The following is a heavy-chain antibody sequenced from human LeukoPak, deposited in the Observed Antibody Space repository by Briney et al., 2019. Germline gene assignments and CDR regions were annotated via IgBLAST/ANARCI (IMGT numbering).Heavy chain of an antibody. J-gene: IGHJ6*03. V-gene: IGHV1-8*03. D-gene: IGHD3-3*01. CDR3: ARSISGVLRFLEWLPKYYYYYYMDV. Sequence: ASVKVSCKASGYTFTSYDINWVRQATGHRLEWMGWMNPNTGNTGYAQKFQGRVTITRNTSISTDYMELSSLRSEDTAVYYCARSISGVLRFLEWLPKYYYYYYMDVWGKGTTVTVSS. CDR2: MNPNTGNT. CDR1: GYTFTSYD.